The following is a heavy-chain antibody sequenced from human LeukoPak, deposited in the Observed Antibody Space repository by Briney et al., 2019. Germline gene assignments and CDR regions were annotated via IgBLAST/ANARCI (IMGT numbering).Heavy chain of an antibody. J-gene: IGHJ6*02. V-gene: IGHV4-31*03. CDR2: IYYSGST. CDR3: ARVAVYGMDV. D-gene: IGHD6-19*01. Sequence: SQTLSLTCTVSGGSISSGGYYWSWIRQHPGKGLEWIGYIYYSGSTYYNPSLKSRVTISVDTSKNQFSLKLSSVTAADTAAYYCARVAVYGMDVWGQGTTVTVSS. CDR1: GGSISSGGYY.